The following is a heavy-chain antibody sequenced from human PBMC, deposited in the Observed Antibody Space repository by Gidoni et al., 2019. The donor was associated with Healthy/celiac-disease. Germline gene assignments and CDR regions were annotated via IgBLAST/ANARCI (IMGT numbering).Heavy chain of an antibody. D-gene: IGHD3-22*01. CDR2: ISGSGGST. V-gene: IGHV3-23*01. J-gene: IGHJ4*02. CDR3: AKDEIVGD. CDR1: GFTFRSYA. Sequence: LQLLESGGGLVQPGVSLRLPCAASGFTFRSYAMSWVRQAPGKGLEWVSAISGSGGSTYYADSVKGRFTISRDNSKNTLYLQMNSLRAEDTAVYYCAKDEIVGDWGQGTLVTVSS.